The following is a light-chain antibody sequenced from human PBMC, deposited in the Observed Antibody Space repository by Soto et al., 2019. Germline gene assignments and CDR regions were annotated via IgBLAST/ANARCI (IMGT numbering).Light chain of an antibody. CDR2: GAS. V-gene: IGKV3-20*01. CDR1: QPIRSNY. Sequence: ETVLTQSPATLSLSPGERATISCRASQPIRSNYLAWYRQTPGQAPRLLIYGASNRATGIADRFSGSGSGTDFTLIISRMEPEDFSLYYCQQYGSSPWTFGQGTKVEIK. J-gene: IGKJ1*01. CDR3: QQYGSSPWT.